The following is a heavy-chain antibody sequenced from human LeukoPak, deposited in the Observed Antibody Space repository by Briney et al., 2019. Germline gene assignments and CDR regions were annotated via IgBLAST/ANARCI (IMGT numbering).Heavy chain of an antibody. CDR1: GGSFSGYY. D-gene: IGHD3-22*01. V-gene: IGHV4-34*01. Sequence: PSETLSLTCAVYGGSFSGYYWSWIRQPPGKGLEWIGEINHSGSTNYNPSLKSRVTISVDTSKNQFSLKLSSVTAADTAVYYCARARAHYYDSSGYYDWGQGTLVTVSS. CDR3: ARARAHYYDSSGYYD. J-gene: IGHJ4*02. CDR2: INHSGST.